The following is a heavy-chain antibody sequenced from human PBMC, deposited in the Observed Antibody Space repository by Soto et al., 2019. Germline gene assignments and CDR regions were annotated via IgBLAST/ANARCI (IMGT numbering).Heavy chain of an antibody. CDR3: AREENCSDGICYSEYFQR. V-gene: IGHV1-46*01. CDR2: VNPSGGST. J-gene: IGHJ1*01. CDR1: GYIFTAYS. Sequence: QVQLEQSGAEVKKPGASVKVSCKASGYIFTAYSMHWVRRAPGQGLQWMGVVNPSGGSTNYAQKFQGRFTLTRDTSRNTFYMDMSSLPSEDTAVYYCAREENCSDGICYSEYFQRWGQGTLVTVSS. D-gene: IGHD2-15*01.